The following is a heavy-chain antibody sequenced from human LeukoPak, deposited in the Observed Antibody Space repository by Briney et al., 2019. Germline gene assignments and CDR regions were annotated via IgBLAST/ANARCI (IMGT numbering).Heavy chain of an antibody. CDR3: ASGDFPYYYASSLDY. Sequence: ASVKVSCKASGYTFTSYYIHWVRQAPGQGLEWMGIINPSGGSTSYAQKFQGRVTMTRDTSTSTVYMELSSLRSEDTAVYYCASGDFPYYYASSLDYWGQGTLVTVSS. D-gene: IGHD3-22*01. CDR1: GYTFTSYY. CDR2: INPSGGST. V-gene: IGHV1-46*01. J-gene: IGHJ4*02.